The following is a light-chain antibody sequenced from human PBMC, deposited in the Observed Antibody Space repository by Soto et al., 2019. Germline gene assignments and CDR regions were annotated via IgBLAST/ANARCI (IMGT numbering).Light chain of an antibody. CDR1: SSDVGSHNL. CDR2: EVS. V-gene: IGLV2-23*02. J-gene: IGLJ7*01. Sequence: QSALTQPASVSGSPGQSITISCTGTSSDVGSHNLVSWYQQHPGQAPKLMIYEVSKRPLGVSARFSASKSGNTASLTISGLQAEDEADYCCCSYGGSRAVFRGGTQLTV. CDR3: CSYGGSRAV.